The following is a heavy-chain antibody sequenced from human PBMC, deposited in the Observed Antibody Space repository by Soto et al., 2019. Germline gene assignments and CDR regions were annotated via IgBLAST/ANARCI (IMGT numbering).Heavy chain of an antibody. J-gene: IGHJ4*02. V-gene: IGHV3-30-3*01. CDR2: ISYDGSNK. D-gene: IGHD3-10*01. Sequence: QVQLVESGGGVVQPGRSLRLSCAASGFTFSSYAMHWVRQAPGKGLEWVAVISYDGSNKYYADSVKGRFTISRDNSKNTLYLQMNSLRAEDTAVYYCAREVRSVRGGNYFDYWGQGTLVTVSS. CDR1: GFTFSSYA. CDR3: AREVRSVRGGNYFDY.